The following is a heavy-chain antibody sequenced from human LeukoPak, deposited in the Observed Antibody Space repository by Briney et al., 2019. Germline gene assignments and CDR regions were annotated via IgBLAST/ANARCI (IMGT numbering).Heavy chain of an antibody. CDR2: IKEDGSEK. V-gene: IGHV3-7*04. Sequence: GGSLRLSCAASGFTFSAHWMSWVRQAPGKGLEWVANIKEDGSEKYYVDSVKGRFTISRDIAKNSLYLQMNSLRAEDTAVYYCARGASYWGQGTLVTVSS. CDR3: ARGASY. J-gene: IGHJ4*02. CDR1: GFTFSAHW.